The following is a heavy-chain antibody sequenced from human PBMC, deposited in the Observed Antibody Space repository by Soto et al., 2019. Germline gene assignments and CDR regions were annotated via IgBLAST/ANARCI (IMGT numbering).Heavy chain of an antibody. CDR1: GFTFDDYA. CDR3: AKGRKRGYSGYGDFDY. J-gene: IGHJ4*02. V-gene: IGHV3-43D*03. Sequence: GGSLRLSCAASGFTFDDYAMHWVRQAPGKGLEWVSLISWDGGSTYYADSVKGRFTISRDNSKNSLYLQMNSLRAEDTALYYCAKGRKRGYSGYGDFDYWGQGTLVTVSS. D-gene: IGHD5-12*01. CDR2: ISWDGGST.